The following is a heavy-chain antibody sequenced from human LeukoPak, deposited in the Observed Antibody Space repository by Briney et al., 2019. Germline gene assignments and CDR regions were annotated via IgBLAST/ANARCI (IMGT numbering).Heavy chain of an antibody. CDR3: ARDSGSCRGCAFDI. D-gene: IGHD1-26*01. J-gene: IGHJ3*02. V-gene: IGHV3-7*01. Sequence: GRSLRLSCAASEFTFSNFWMSWVRQAPGKGLEWVANTNTDGSEKYYVDSVKGRVTISRDNAMNFLYLQLNSLRVDDTAVYYCARDSGSCRGCAFDIWGQGTVVTVSS. CDR1: EFTFSNFW. CDR2: TNTDGSEK.